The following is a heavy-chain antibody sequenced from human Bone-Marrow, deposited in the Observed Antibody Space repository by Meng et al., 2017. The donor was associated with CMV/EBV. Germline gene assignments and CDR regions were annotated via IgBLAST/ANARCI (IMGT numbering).Heavy chain of an antibody. CDR1: GYTFTGYY. Sequence: ASVKVSCKASGYTFTGYYMHWVRQAPGQGLEWMGWINPNSGGTNYAQKFQGRVTMTRDTSISTAYMELCRLRSDDTAVYYCARASPPKTRQYYDFWSAPRAGMDVWGQGTTVTVSS. CDR2: INPNSGGT. D-gene: IGHD3-3*01. J-gene: IGHJ6*02. V-gene: IGHV1-2*02. CDR3: ARASPPKTRQYYDFWSAPRAGMDV.